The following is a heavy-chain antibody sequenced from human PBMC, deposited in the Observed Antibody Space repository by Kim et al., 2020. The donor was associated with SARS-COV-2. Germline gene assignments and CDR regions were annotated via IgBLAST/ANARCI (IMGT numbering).Heavy chain of an antibody. CDR3: ARGPWSRLRGLTYYYYGMDV. J-gene: IGHJ6*02. CDR1: GFTFSSCA. D-gene: IGHD3-10*01. V-gene: IGHV3-30-3*01. Sequence: GGSLRLSCAASGFTFSSCAIHWVRQAPGKGLEWVAVISYDGSNKNYADSVKGRFTISRDNSKNTLYLQMNSLRAEDTALYYCARGPWSRLRGLTYYYYGMDVWGQGTTVTVSS. CDR2: ISYDGSNK.